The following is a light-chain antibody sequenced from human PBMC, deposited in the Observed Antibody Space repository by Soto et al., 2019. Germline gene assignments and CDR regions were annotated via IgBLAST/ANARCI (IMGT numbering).Light chain of an antibody. CDR1: QGISNY. V-gene: IGKV1-27*01. CDR2: AAS. Sequence: DIPMTQSPSSLSASVGDRVTITCRASQGISNYLAWYQQKPGKVPKLLIYAASTLQSVVPSRFSGSGSGTDFTLTISSLQPEDVATYYCQKYNSAPPLTFGGGTKLEIK. CDR3: QKYNSAPPLT. J-gene: IGKJ4*01.